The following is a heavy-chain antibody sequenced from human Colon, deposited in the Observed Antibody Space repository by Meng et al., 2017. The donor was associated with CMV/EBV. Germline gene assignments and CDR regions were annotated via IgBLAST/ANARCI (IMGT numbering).Heavy chain of an antibody. Sequence: GGSLRLSCSASGFTFSHYSMNWVCQAPGKGLEWISYISSSTYTTYYVDSVKGRFTVSRDNAKNTIYLQMNSLGADDTAVYYCARASIPDTGMGLDNWGQGTLVTVSS. CDR3: ARASIPDTGMGLDN. D-gene: IGHD2-8*02. CDR2: ISSSTYTT. CDR1: GFTFSHYS. J-gene: IGHJ4*02. V-gene: IGHV3-48*04.